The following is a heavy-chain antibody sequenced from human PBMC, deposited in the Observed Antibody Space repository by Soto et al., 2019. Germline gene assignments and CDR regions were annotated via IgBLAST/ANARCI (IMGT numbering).Heavy chain of an antibody. CDR3: ARGHDYGRLNYFDY. D-gene: IGHD4-17*01. Sequence: GGSLRLSCAASGFTFDDYGMSWVRQAPGKGLEWVSGINWNGGSTGYADSVKGRFTISRDNAKNSLYLQMNSLRAEDTALYHCARGHDYGRLNYFDYWGQGTLVTVSS. CDR2: INWNGGST. V-gene: IGHV3-20*01. J-gene: IGHJ4*02. CDR1: GFTFDDYG.